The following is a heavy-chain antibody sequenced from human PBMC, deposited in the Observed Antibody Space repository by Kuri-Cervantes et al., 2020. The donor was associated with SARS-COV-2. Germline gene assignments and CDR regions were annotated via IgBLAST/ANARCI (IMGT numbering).Heavy chain of an antibody. J-gene: IGHJ3*02. D-gene: IGHD6-13*01. CDR3: ATDIAAAGTWEYAFDI. CDR2: IDPIYGST. CDR1: GYTFTSNF. V-gene: IGHV1-46*01. Sequence: ASVKVSCKASGYTFTSNFTHWVRQATGQGLEWMGVIDPIYGSTTSAQKFQGRVTMTRDRSTSTVYMELSSLRSEDTAVYYCATDIAAAGTWEYAFDIWGQGTMVTVSS.